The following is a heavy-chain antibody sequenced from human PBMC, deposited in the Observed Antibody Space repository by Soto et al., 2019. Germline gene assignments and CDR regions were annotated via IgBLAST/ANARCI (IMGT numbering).Heavy chain of an antibody. D-gene: IGHD6-13*01. CDR3: ARVGGAAAADFDY. CDR1: GGSISSYY. Sequence: QVQLQESGPGLVKPSETLSLTCTVSGGSISSYYWSWIRQPPGKGLEWIGYIYYSGSTNYNPSLKRRVSTSVDMXKNQFSLKLSSVTAADTAVYYCARVGGAAAADFDYWGQGTLVTVSS. CDR2: IYYSGST. V-gene: IGHV4-59*01. J-gene: IGHJ4*02.